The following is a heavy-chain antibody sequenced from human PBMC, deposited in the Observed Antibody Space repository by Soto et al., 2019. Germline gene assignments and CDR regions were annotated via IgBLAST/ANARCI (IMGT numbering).Heavy chain of an antibody. CDR1: GXTFTNTG. D-gene: IGHD5-12*01. V-gene: IGHV1-18*01. J-gene: IGHJ6*02. Sequence: ASVKVSCKASGXTFTNTGISWVRQAPGQGLEWMGWISAYNGNTNYAQNLQDRVTMTTDTSTSTAYMELRSLRSDDTAVYYCARVSSSRGLYGMDVWGQGTTVTVSS. CDR3: ARVSSSRGLYGMDV. CDR2: ISAYNGNT.